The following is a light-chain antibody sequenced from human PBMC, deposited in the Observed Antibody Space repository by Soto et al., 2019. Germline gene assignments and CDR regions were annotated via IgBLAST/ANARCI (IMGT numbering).Light chain of an antibody. J-gene: IGKJ4*01. CDR3: QQYTDWPWGT. CDR1: QNVHSN. V-gene: IGKV3-15*01. Sequence: EIVMTQSPATLSVSPGERVTLSCRASQNVHSNLAWFQQIPGQAPRLLIYGASSRATGIPARFSGSGSGTEFTLTISSLQPEDVAVYYCQQYTDWPWGTFGGGTKVGIK. CDR2: GAS.